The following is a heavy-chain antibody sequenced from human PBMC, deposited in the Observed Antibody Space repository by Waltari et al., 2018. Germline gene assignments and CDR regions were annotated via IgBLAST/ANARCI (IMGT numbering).Heavy chain of an antibody. J-gene: IGHJ4*02. D-gene: IGHD3-3*01. Sequence: QVQLQQWGAGLLKPSETLSLTCGVSGGVLSGYYWSWIRQSPGKGLEWIAEINHSRRTNYNPSLKSRVNRSVDTPKNQFSLKLTSMTAADTAVYYCARGLLHFNFWSKSEIGKEVYFDLWGQGTLVTVSS. CDR1: GGVLSGYY. CDR2: INHSRRT. CDR3: ARGLLHFNFWSKSEIGKEVYFDL. V-gene: IGHV4-34*01.